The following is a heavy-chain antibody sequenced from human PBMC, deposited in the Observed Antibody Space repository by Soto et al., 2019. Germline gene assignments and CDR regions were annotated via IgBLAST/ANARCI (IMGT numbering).Heavy chain of an antibody. CDR2: IYWDDEK. D-gene: IGHD3-10*01. J-gene: IGHJ4*02. CDR1: GFSLNTRGVG. V-gene: IGHV2-5*02. CDR3: AHRIYGSGSYRYFDY. Sequence: QITLKESGPTLVKPTQTLTLTCTFSGFSLNTRGVGVGWIRQPPGKALEWLALIYWDDEKRYSPSLKNRITTNKDTSKHQGVLTMTNMDPVDTATYYCAHRIYGSGSYRYFDYWGQGTLVTVSS.